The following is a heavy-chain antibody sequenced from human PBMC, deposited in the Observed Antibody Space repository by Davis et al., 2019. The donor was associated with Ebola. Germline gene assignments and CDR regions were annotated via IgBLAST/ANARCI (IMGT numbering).Heavy chain of an antibody. D-gene: IGHD5-24*01. V-gene: IGHV3-74*01. CDR1: GFTFSSYW. Sequence: GESLKISCAASGFTFSSYWMHWVRQAPGKGLVWVSRINSDGSSTSYADSVKGRFTISRDNAKNSVYLQMNSLKAEDAAVYYCAGHRDGYNPFDYWGQGTLVTVSS. J-gene: IGHJ4*02. CDR3: AGHRDGYNPFDY. CDR2: INSDGSST.